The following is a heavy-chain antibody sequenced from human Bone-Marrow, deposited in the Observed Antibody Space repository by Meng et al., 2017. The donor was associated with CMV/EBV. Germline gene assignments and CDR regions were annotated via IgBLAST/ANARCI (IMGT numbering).Heavy chain of an antibody. D-gene: IGHD2-15*01. CDR3: ARVIVVVVAATGNWFDP. CDR2: IYHSGST. Sequence: SETLSFTCAVSGGSISSSNWWSWVRQPPGKGLEWIGEIYHSGSTNYNPSLKSRVTISVDKSKNQFSLKLSSVTAADTAVYYCARVIVVVVAATGNWFDPWGQGTLVTVSS. J-gene: IGHJ5*02. CDR1: GGSISSSNW. V-gene: IGHV4-4*02.